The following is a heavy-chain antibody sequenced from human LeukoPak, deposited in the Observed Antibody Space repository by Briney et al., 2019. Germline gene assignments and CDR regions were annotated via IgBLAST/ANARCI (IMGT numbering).Heavy chain of an antibody. CDR2: IIPIFGTA. CDR1: GYTFTGYY. V-gene: IGHV1-69*13. Sequence: ASVKVSCKASGYTFTGYYMHWVRQAPGQGLEWMGGIIPIFGTANYAQKFQGRVTITADESTSTAYMELSSLRSEDTAVYYCASWAVARFLYYGMDVWGQGTTVTVSS. J-gene: IGHJ6*02. CDR3: ASWAVARFLYYGMDV. D-gene: IGHD6-19*01.